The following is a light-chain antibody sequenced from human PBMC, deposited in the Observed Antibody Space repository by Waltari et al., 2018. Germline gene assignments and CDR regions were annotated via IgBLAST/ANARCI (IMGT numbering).Light chain of an antibody. CDR3: CSYAGSYTYV. V-gene: IGLV2-11*01. Sequence: QSALTRPRSVSGSPGQSVTISCTGTNSDVGGYNYVSWYQHHPGKAPKLMIYDVSKRPSGVPDRFSGSKSGNTASLTISGLQAEDEADYYCCSYAGSYTYVFGTGTKVTVL. J-gene: IGLJ1*01. CDR2: DVS. CDR1: NSDVGGYNY.